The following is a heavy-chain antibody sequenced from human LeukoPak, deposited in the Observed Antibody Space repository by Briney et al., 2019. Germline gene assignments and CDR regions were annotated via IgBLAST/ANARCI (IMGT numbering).Heavy chain of an antibody. Sequence: GGSLRLSCAASGFTFSGYGMHWVRQAPGKGLEWVAVMWYDGSNKYYADSVKGRFTISTDNSKNTVYLQMNSLRAEDTALYFCANYIQRPPGMDVWGQGTMVTVSS. V-gene: IGHV3-33*06. CDR2: MWYDGSNK. CDR3: ANYIQRPPGMDV. D-gene: IGHD2-15*01. CDR1: GFTFSGYG. J-gene: IGHJ6*02.